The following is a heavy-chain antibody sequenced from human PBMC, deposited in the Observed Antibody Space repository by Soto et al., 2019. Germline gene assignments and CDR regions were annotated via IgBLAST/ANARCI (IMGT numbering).Heavy chain of an antibody. Sequence: EVQLVESGGGLVQPGRSLRLSCAASGFTFDDYAMHWVRQAPGKGLEWVSGISWNSGSIGYADSVKGRFTISRDNAKNSLYLQMNSLRAEDTALYYCAKGKRLEPSDAFDIWGQGTMVTVSS. V-gene: IGHV3-9*01. CDR2: ISWNSGSI. J-gene: IGHJ3*02. CDR3: AKGKRLEPSDAFDI. CDR1: GFTFDDYA. D-gene: IGHD1-1*01.